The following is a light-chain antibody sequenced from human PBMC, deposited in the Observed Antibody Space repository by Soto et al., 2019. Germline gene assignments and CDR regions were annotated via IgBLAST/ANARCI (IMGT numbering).Light chain of an antibody. V-gene: IGKV1-39*01. CDR3: QQSYSTLSIT. J-gene: IGKJ5*01. CDR2: AAL. Sequence: DIQMTQSPSSLSASVGDRVTITCRASESIARHLNWYQQKPGKAPKLLIYAALSLQNGVPSRFRGGGYGTDFTLTISNQQHEDFATYYCQQSYSTLSITFGQGTRLAIK. CDR1: ESIARH.